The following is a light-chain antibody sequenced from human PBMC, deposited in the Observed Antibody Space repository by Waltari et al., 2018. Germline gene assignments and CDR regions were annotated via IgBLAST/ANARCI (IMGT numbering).Light chain of an antibody. J-gene: IGKJ1*01. CDR1: QDISSQ. V-gene: IGKV1-12*01. CDR2: DAS. CDR3: QQVNSFPRT. Sequence: DIQMTQSPSSVSASVGDHVTLTCRASQDISSQLAWYQQKPGKAPKLLIFDASSLHSGVPSRFSGRGSGTDFTLTIRSLQPEDFATYYCQQVNSFPRTFGQGTKVEVK.